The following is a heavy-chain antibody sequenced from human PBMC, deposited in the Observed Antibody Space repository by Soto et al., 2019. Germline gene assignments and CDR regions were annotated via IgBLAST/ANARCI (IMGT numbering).Heavy chain of an antibody. CDR3: ARAEVVASNGFDP. J-gene: IGHJ5*02. CDR1: GGSIIDSGSFY. CDR2: IYYSGST. D-gene: IGHD2-15*01. V-gene: IGHV4-31*03. Sequence: QVQIQESGPGLVKPSQTLYLTCSVSGGSIIDSGSFYWNLIRQHPGKGLEWIGYIYYSGSTYYNRSLKSRATISLDTSKNQFSLKLTSVTAADTAIYYCARAEVVASNGFDPWGQGTLVTVSS.